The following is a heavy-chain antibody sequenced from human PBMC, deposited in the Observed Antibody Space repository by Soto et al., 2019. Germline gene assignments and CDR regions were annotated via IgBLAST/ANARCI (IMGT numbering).Heavy chain of an antibody. CDR2: INHSGST. J-gene: IGHJ6*03. D-gene: IGHD3-3*01. V-gene: IGHV4-34*01. CDR3: ARDGPSYYDFWSGYYYYMDV. CDR1: GECFSGYY. Sequence: PSETLSLTCGVYGECFSGYYWSWIRQPPGKGLEWIGEINHSGSTNYNPSLKSRVTISVDTSKNQFSLKLSSVTAADTAVYYCARDGPSYYDFWSGYYYYMDVWGKGTTVTVSS.